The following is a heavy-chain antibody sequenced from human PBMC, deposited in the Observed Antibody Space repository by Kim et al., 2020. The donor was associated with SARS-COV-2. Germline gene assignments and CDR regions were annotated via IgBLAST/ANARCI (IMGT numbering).Heavy chain of an antibody. V-gene: IGHV3-11*01. D-gene: IGHD4-17*01. J-gene: IGHJ4*02. CDR3: ARDTDPYGRGRYDY. Sequence: DSVKGRFTISRDNAKNSLYLQMNSLRAEDTAVYYCARDTDPYGRGRYDYWGQGTLVTVSS.